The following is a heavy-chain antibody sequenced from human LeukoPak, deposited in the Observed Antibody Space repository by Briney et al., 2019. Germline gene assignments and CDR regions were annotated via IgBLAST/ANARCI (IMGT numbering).Heavy chain of an antibody. CDR3: ARGPGTTNYYYGMDV. CDR1: DGSFSGYY. V-gene: IGHV4-34*01. CDR2: INHSGST. D-gene: IGHD1-7*01. Sequence: PSETLSLTCAVYDGSFSGYYWSWIRQPPGKGLEWIGEINHSGSTNYNPSLKSRVTISVDTSKNQFSLKLSSVTAADTAVYYCARGPGTTNYYYGMDVWGQGTTVTVSS. J-gene: IGHJ6*02.